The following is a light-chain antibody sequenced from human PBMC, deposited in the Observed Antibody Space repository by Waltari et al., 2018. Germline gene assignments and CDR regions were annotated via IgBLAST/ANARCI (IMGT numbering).Light chain of an antibody. Sequence: DIQMTQSPSTLSASVGDGVTITCRASQSTGRWLAWYQQKPGKAPKLLMYQASSLERGVPSRFSGGGSGTEFTLTISSLQPDDFATYYCQQYNTYSWTFGQGTKVEIK. CDR3: QQYNTYSWT. CDR2: QAS. CDR1: QSTGRW. J-gene: IGKJ1*01. V-gene: IGKV1-5*03.